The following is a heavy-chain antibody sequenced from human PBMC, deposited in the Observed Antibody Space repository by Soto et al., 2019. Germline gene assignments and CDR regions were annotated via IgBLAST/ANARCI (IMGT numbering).Heavy chain of an antibody. J-gene: IGHJ4*02. Sequence: QVQLVQSGAEVKKPGASVKVSCKASGYTFTSYAMHWVRQAPGQRLEWMGWINAGNGNTKYSQKFQGRVTITRDTSASTAYMELSSLRSEDTAVYYCARVGEEVAGTFDYWGQGTLVTVSS. CDR3: ARVGEEVAGTFDY. CDR1: GYTFTSYA. V-gene: IGHV1-3*01. D-gene: IGHD6-19*01. CDR2: INAGNGNT.